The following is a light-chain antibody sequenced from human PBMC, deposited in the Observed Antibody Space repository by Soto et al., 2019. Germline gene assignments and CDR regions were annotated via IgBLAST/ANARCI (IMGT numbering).Light chain of an antibody. Sequence: QSALTQPASVSGSPGQSITISCTGTSSDVGGYNYVSWYQQHPGKAPKLMIYDVSNRPSGVSNRVSGSKSGNTASLTISGLQAEDEDDYYCSSYTSSSTVVFGGGTKLTV. CDR1: SSDVGGYNY. V-gene: IGLV2-14*01. CDR3: SSYTSSSTVV. J-gene: IGLJ2*01. CDR2: DVS.